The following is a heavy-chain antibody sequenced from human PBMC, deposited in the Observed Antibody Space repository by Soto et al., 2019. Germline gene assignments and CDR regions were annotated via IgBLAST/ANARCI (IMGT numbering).Heavy chain of an antibody. V-gene: IGHV3-33*01. J-gene: IGHJ5*02. CDR1: GFTFSSHG. D-gene: IGHD6-19*01. CDR3: ARDPLPDGPSIAVAGFDP. Sequence: QVQLVESGGGVVQPGRSLRLSCAASGFTFSSHGMHWVRQAPGKGLEWVAIIWYDGSNKYYADSVKGRFTISRDNYKNTLYLQMNSLRAEDTAVYYCARDPLPDGPSIAVAGFDPWGQGTLVTVSS. CDR2: IWYDGSNK.